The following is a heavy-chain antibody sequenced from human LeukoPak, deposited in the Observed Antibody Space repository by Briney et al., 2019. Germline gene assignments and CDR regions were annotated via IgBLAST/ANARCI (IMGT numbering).Heavy chain of an antibody. D-gene: IGHD3-3*01. Sequence: ASVKVSCKASGYTFTSYGISWVRQAPGQGLEGMGWISAYNGNTNYAQKLQGRVTMTTATSTSTAYVELRSMRSDDTAVYYCARGPPRITIFGVVPLHRMDVWGQGNTVTVSS. CDR2: ISAYNGNT. J-gene: IGHJ6*02. CDR3: ARGPPRITIFGVVPLHRMDV. V-gene: IGHV1-18*01. CDR1: GYTFTSYG.